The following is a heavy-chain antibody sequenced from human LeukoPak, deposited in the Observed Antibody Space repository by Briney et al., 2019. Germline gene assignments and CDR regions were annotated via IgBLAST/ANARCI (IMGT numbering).Heavy chain of an antibody. D-gene: IGHD5-18*01. CDR2: IYYSGST. V-gene: IGHV4-59*08. CDR3: ARHSYGPHGIDY. Sequence: SETLSLTCTVSGGSISSYYWSWIRQPPGKGLAWIGYIYYSGSTNYNPSLKSRVTISVDTSKNQFSLKLSSVTAADTAVYYCARHSYGPHGIDYWGQGTLVTVSS. CDR1: GGSISSYY. J-gene: IGHJ4*02.